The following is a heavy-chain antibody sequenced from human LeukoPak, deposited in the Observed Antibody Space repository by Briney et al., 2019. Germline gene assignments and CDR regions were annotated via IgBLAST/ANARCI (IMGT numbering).Heavy chain of an antibody. V-gene: IGHV3-11*04. Sequence: PGGSLRLSCAASGFTFSDYYMSWIRQAPGKGLEWVSYISSSGSTIYYADSVKGRFTISRDNAKNSLHLQMNSLRAEDTAVYYCASVGSDYDYVWGSQTGYWGQGTLVTVSS. J-gene: IGHJ4*02. CDR2: ISSSGSTI. CDR3: ASVGSDYDYVWGSQTGY. CDR1: GFTFSDYY. D-gene: IGHD3-16*01.